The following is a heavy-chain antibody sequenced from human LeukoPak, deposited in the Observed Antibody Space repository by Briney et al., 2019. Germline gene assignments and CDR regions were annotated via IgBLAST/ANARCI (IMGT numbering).Heavy chain of an antibody. CDR1: GFTFSSYS. D-gene: IGHD5-24*01. V-gene: IGHV3-21*01. CDR2: ISSSSSYI. CDR3: ARDPIDGYNSIGVDY. Sequence: GGSLRLSCAASGFTFSSYSMNWVRQAPGKGLEWVSSISSSSSYIYYADPVKGRFTISRDNAKNSLYLQMNSLRAEDTAVYYCARDPIDGYNSIGVDYWGQGTLVTVSS. J-gene: IGHJ4*02.